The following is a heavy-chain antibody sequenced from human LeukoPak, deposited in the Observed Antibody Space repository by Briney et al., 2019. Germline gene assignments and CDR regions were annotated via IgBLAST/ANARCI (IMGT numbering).Heavy chain of an antibody. D-gene: IGHD3-10*01. CDR2: ISDRDGST. J-gene: IGHJ3*01. CDR3: AKDRGWLLWSSDMGYAFDV. V-gene: IGHV3-23*01. Sequence: WGSLRLSCAASGFTFSYAWMSWVRQAPGKGLEWVSGISDRDGSTYYADSVKGRFTISSDNSTNTLYLQMNSLRAEDTAVYYCAKDRGWLLWSSDMGYAFDVWGQGTMVTVSS. CDR1: GFTFSYAW.